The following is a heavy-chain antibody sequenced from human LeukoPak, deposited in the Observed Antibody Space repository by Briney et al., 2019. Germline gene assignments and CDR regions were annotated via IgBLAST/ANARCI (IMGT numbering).Heavy chain of an antibody. J-gene: IGHJ4*02. CDR2: IYYSGST. Sequence: PSETLSLTCTVSGCSISSYYCSWVRQPPGKGLEWIGYIYYSGSTNYNPSPESRLTILLDKSKKRFLLNLTPVPAAETAVSYCGFGSGSYSAVANWSQGPLVTVSS. CDR1: GCSISSYY. V-gene: IGHV4-59*03. D-gene: IGHD1-26*01. CDR3: GFGSGSYSAVAN.